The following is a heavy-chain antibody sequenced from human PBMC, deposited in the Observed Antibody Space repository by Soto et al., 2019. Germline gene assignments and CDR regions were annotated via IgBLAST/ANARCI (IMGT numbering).Heavy chain of an antibody. CDR3: ARAETTETNDGGYFKGMDV. CDR1: GASISGYY. D-gene: IGHD4-17*01. J-gene: IGHJ6*04. CDR2: IYYSGST. V-gene: IGHV4-59*01. Sequence: SETLSLTCTVSGASISGYYWSWIRQPPGEGLEWIGYIYYSGSTSYNPSLKSRVTISLDMSKNQFSLKLSSVTAADTAVYYCARAETTETNDGGYFKGMDVWGKGTTVTVPA.